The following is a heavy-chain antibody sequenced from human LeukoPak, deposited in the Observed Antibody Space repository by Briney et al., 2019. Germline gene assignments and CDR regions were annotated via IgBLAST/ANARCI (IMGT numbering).Heavy chain of an antibody. CDR1: GFTFSTYA. D-gene: IGHD3-10*01. J-gene: IGHJ4*02. CDR3: AKAEPTDGYYFDY. Sequence: GGSLRLSCAASGFTFSTYAMSWVRQAPGKGLEWVSTISGSDGSTYYADSVKGRFTISRDNSKNTLYLQMNSLRAEDTAVYYCAKAEPTDGYYFDYWGQGTLVTVSS. CDR2: ISGSDGST. V-gene: IGHV3-23*01.